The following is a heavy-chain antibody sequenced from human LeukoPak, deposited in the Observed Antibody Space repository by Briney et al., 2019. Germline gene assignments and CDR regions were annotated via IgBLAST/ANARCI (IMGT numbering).Heavy chain of an antibody. Sequence: GGSLRLSCAASGFTFSSYSMNWVRQAPGKGLEWVSSISSSSSYIYYADSVKGRFTISRDNAKNSLYLQMNSLKAEDTAVYYCARDLGGWVFDYWGQGTLVTVSS. J-gene: IGHJ4*02. V-gene: IGHV3-21*01. CDR2: ISSSSSYI. CDR3: ARDLGGWVFDY. CDR1: GFTFSSYS. D-gene: IGHD2-15*01.